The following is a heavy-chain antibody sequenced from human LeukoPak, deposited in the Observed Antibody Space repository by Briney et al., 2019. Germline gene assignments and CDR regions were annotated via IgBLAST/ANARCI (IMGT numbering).Heavy chain of an antibody. CDR2: IYYSGST. Sequence: SETLSLTCTVSGGSISSYYWSWIRQPPGKGLEWIGYIYYSGSTNYNPSLKSRVTISVDTSKNQFSLKLSSVTAADTAVYYCARGLLPYYFDYWGQGTLVTVSS. D-gene: IGHD1-26*01. J-gene: IGHJ4*02. V-gene: IGHV4-59*01. CDR1: GGSISSYY. CDR3: ARGLLPYYFDY.